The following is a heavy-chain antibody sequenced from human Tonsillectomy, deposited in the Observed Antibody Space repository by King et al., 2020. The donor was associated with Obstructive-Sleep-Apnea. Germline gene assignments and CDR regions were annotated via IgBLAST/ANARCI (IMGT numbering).Heavy chain of an antibody. V-gene: IGHV4-59*08. CDR2: MFYSGNT. D-gene: IGHD5-12*01. CDR3: ARHRGVEDYGGYGDYFDY. Sequence: VQLQESGPGLVKPSETLSLTCTVSADSISNYYWSWIRQPPGKGLEWIGYMFYSGNTDYNPSLTSRVTISVDTSKIQFSLRLNSVTAADTAIYYCARHRGVEDYGGYGDYFDYWGQGTLVTVSS. CDR1: ADSISNYY. J-gene: IGHJ4*02.